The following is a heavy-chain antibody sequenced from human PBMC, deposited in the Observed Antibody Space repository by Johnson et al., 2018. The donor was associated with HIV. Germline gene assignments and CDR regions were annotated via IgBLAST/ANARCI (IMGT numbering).Heavy chain of an antibody. CDR3: ATLSGSYYAFDI. J-gene: IGHJ3*02. CDR2: IRYDGSNK. V-gene: IGHV3-30*02. D-gene: IGHD1-26*01. Sequence: QAQLVESGGGVVQPGGSLRLSCAASGFTFSSYGMHWVRQAPGKGLEWVAFIRYDGSNKYYADSVKGRFTISRDNSKFTLYLQMNSLRAEDTAVYYCATLSGSYYAFDIWGQGTMVTVSS. CDR1: GFTFSSYG.